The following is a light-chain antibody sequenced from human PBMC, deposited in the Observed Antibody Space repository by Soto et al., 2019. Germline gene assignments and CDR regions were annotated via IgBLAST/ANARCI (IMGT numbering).Light chain of an antibody. CDR3: QQYGSSPST. CDR1: QTVSSRY. V-gene: IGKV3-20*01. Sequence: EIVSTQSPGTLSLSPGERASLSCRARQTVSSRYLHWYQQKPGQAPRLLIYGASSRATGIPDRFSGSGSGTDFTLTIRRLQAEAFAVYDGQQYGSSPSTFGKGTRLESK. J-gene: IGKJ2*01. CDR2: GAS.